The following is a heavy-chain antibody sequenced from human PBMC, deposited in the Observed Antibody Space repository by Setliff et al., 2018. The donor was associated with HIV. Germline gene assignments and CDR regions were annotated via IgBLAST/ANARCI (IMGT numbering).Heavy chain of an antibody. J-gene: IGHJ6*02. CDR2: IKQDGNEE. CDR3: ATRRGTAGDYYYGMDV. CDR1: GFTFRSYW. D-gene: IGHD2-21*02. Sequence: SLRLSCSASGFTFRSYWMTWVRQPPGKGLEWVANIKQDGNEEDYLDSVKGRFTISRDNAKNTLYLQMNSLRAEDTAVYYCATRRGTAGDYYYGMDVWGQGTTVTVS. V-gene: IGHV3-7*05.